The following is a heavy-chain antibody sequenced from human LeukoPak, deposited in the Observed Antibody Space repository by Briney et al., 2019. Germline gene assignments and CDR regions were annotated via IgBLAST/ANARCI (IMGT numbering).Heavy chain of an antibody. J-gene: IGHJ4*02. CDR1: GGSFSGYY. V-gene: IGHV4-34*01. Sequence: SETLPLTCAVYGGSFSGYYWSWIRQPPGKGLEWIGEIDHSGSTNYNPSLKSRVTISVDTSKNQFSLKLSSVTAADTAVYYCARGRRARFKQIVPYYFDYWGQGTLVTVSS. CDR3: ARGRRARFKQIVPYYFDY. CDR2: IDHSGST. D-gene: IGHD6-6*01.